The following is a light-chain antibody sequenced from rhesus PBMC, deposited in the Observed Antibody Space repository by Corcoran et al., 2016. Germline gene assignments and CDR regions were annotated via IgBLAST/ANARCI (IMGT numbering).Light chain of an antibody. Sequence: DIQMTQSPSSLSASVGDTVTITCRASQSISSWLAWYQQKPGKAPKLLIYKASSLQSGVPSRFSGSGSGTDLTLTSSSLQSEDFATYYCQQYSSSPLYSFGQGTKVEIK. CDR3: QQYSSSPLYS. CDR2: KAS. CDR1: QSISSW. J-gene: IGKJ2*01. V-gene: IGKV1-22*01.